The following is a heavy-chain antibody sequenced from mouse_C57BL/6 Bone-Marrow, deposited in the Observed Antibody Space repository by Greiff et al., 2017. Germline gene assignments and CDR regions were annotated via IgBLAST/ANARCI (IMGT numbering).Heavy chain of an antibody. CDR3: TRIGSYYNFDY. Sequence: VQLQQSGAELVRPGASVTLSCKASGYTFTDYEMHWVKQTPVHGLEWIGAIDPETGGTAYNQKFKGKAILTADKSSSTAYMELRSLTSEDSAVYYCTRIGSYYNFDYWGQGTTLTVSS. CDR1: GYTFTDYE. D-gene: IGHD2-12*01. J-gene: IGHJ2*01. V-gene: IGHV1-15*01. CDR2: IDPETGGT.